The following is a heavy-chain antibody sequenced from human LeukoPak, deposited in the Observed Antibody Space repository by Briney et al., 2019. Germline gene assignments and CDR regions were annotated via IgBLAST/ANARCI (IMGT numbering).Heavy chain of an antibody. CDR3: ARGTGSITCYYDSSGYHDP. J-gene: IGHJ5*02. D-gene: IGHD3-22*01. Sequence: GASVKVSCKASGGTFSSNAISWVRQAPGQGLEWMGRIIPILNIANYAQKFQGRVAITADKFTSTAYMELSSLRSEDTAVYYCARGTGSITCYYDSSGYHDPWGQGTLVTVSS. CDR2: IIPILNIA. V-gene: IGHV1-69*04. CDR1: GGTFSSNA.